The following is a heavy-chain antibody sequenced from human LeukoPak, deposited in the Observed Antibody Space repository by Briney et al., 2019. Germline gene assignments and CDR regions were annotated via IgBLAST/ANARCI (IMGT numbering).Heavy chain of an antibody. Sequence: PSETLSLTCAVYGGSFSSYYCGWIRQPPGKGLEWIGKINYSGSTNYNPSLKSRVTISVGMSKNQFSLKLSSVTAADTAVYYCARLIYYDSSGYLDYWGQGSLVTVSS. CDR1: GGSFSSYY. V-gene: IGHV4-34*01. J-gene: IGHJ4*02. D-gene: IGHD3-22*01. CDR3: ARLIYYDSSGYLDY. CDR2: INYSGST.